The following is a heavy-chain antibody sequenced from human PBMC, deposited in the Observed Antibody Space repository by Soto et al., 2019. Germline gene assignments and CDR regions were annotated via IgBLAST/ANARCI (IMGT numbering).Heavy chain of an antibody. D-gene: IGHD2-2*01. V-gene: IGHV3-7*01. CDR3: ARESGYCGRTSYCFDY. CDR2: IKQDESGI. Sequence: EVQLVQSGGGLVQPGGSLRLSCAASGITLSSSWMSWVRLAPGKGLEWVANIKQDESGIYYVDSVKGRFTVSRDNAKNSLYLQMDSLRVEDTAVYYCARESGYCGRTSYCFDYWGQGTLVSVSS. CDR1: GITLSSSW. J-gene: IGHJ4*02.